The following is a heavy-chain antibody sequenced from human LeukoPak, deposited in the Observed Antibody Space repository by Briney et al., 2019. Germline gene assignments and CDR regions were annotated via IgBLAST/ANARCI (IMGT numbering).Heavy chain of an antibody. CDR1: GGSISSYY. D-gene: IGHD5-12*01. J-gene: IGHJ4*02. CDR3: ARVSGYDWETFYDY. V-gene: IGHV4-59*01. Sequence: SETLSLTCTVSGGSISSYYWSWIRQPPGKGLEWIGYIYYSGSTNYNPSLKNRVTISVDKSKNQFSLKLNSVTAADTAVYCCARVSGYDWETFYDYWGQGTLVTVSS. CDR2: IYYSGST.